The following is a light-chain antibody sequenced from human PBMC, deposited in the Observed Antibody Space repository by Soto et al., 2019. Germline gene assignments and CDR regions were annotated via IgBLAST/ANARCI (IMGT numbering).Light chain of an antibody. Sequence: QSALTQPASVSGSPGQSITISCTGTSSDIGGYNYVSWYQQYPGKAPKVMIYDVSNRPSGVSNRFSGSKSGNTASLTISGLQAEDEADYYCSSHTSSSTPWVFGGGTQLTVL. CDR2: DVS. J-gene: IGLJ3*02. CDR3: SSHTSSSTPWV. CDR1: SSDIGGYNY. V-gene: IGLV2-14*03.